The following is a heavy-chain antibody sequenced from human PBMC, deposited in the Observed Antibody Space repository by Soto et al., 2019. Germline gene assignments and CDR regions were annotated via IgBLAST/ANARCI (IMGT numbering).Heavy chain of an antibody. D-gene: IGHD3-16*01. Sequence: SGPTLVNPTETLTLTCTVSGFSLSNARTGVSWIRQPPGKALEWLALIYWDDDKRYSPSLKSRLTITKDTSKNQVVLTMTNMDPVDTATYYCAHILYDYVWGTNWFDPWGQGTLVTVSS. J-gene: IGHJ5*02. V-gene: IGHV2-5*02. CDR3: AHILYDYVWGTNWFDP. CDR1: GFSLSNARTG. CDR2: IYWDDDK.